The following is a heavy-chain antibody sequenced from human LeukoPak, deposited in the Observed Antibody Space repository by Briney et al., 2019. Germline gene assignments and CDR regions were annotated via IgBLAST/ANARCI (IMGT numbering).Heavy chain of an antibody. CDR3: AGSGSSYLWYFDY. D-gene: IGHD1-26*01. Sequence: SETLSLTCAVYGGSFSGYYWSWIRQPPGKGLEWIGEINHSGSTNYNPSLKSRVTISVDTSKNQFSLKLSSVTAADTAVYYCAGSGSSYLWYFDYWGQGTLVTVSS. CDR2: INHSGST. CDR1: GGSFSGYY. V-gene: IGHV4-34*01. J-gene: IGHJ4*02.